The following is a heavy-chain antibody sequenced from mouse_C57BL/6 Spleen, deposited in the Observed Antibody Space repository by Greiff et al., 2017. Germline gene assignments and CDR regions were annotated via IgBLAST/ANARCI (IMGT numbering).Heavy chain of an antibody. Sequence: QVHVKQSGAELVRPGASVTLSCKASGYTFTDYEMHWVKQTPVHGLEWIGAIDPETGGTAYNQKFKGKAILTADKSSSTAYMELRSLTSEDSAVYYGTRSDGSSYVRWYFDVWGTGTTVTVSS. CDR2: IDPETGGT. V-gene: IGHV1-15*01. D-gene: IGHD1-1*01. CDR3: TRSDGSSYVRWYFDV. CDR1: GYTFTDYE. J-gene: IGHJ1*03.